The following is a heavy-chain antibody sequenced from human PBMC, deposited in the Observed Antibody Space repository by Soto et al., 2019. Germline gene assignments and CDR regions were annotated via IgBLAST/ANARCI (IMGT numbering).Heavy chain of an antibody. CDR1: GGTFSSYT. Sequence: ASLKVSCKASGGTFSSYTISWVRQAPGQGLEWMGRIIPILGIANYAQKFQGRVTITADKSTSTAYMELSSLRSEDTAVYYCASLMTKVTTVDYWGQGTLVTVSS. J-gene: IGHJ4*02. V-gene: IGHV1-69*02. D-gene: IGHD4-17*01. CDR3: ASLMTKVTTVDY. CDR2: IIPILGIA.